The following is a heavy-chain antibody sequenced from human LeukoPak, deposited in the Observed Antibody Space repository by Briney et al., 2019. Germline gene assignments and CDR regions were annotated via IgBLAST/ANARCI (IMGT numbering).Heavy chain of an antibody. CDR2: VKGKTDGGTT. Sequence: KPGGSLRLSCAASGFSFSGAWMSWVRQAPGKGLEWVGRVKGKTDGGTTDYAAPVRGRFTISRDDSKNTLYLQMNSLKIEDTAVYYCSTANKGYFPWGQGTLVTVSS. V-gene: IGHV3-15*01. CDR1: GFSFSGAW. D-gene: IGHD1-26*01. J-gene: IGHJ5*02. CDR3: STANKGYFP.